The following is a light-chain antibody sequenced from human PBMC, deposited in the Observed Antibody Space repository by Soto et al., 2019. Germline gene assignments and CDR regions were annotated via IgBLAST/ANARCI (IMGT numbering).Light chain of an antibody. CDR1: QSVSSY. J-gene: IGKJ1*01. CDR2: DAS. V-gene: IGKV3D-20*01. CDR3: QQYGSSPRT. Sequence: EIVLTQSPATLSLSPGERATLSCRASQSVSSYLAWYQQKPGLAPRLLIYDASTRATGIPDRFSGRGSGTGFTLTISRLEPEDFAVYYCQQYGSSPRTFGQGTKVDIK.